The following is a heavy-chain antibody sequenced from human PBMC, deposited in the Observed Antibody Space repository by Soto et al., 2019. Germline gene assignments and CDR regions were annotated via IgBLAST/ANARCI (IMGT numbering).Heavy chain of an antibody. CDR3: ARAGIADRTGDAFDI. CDR1: GGSFSSYA. CDR2: IIPIFGTA. V-gene: IGHV1-69*01. J-gene: IGHJ3*02. D-gene: IGHD6-13*01. Sequence: QVQLVQSGAEVKKPGSSVKVSCNASGGSFSSYAISWVRQAPGQGLEGMGGIIPIFGTANYAQKFQSRVTMTADESTSTADMELSSLRSEDTAVYYCARAGIADRTGDAFDIWGQGTMVTVSS.